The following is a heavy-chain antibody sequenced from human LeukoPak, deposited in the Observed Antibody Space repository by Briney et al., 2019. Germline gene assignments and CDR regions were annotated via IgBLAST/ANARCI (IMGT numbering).Heavy chain of an antibody. J-gene: IGHJ3*02. CDR2: MNPNSGNT. CDR1: GYTFTSYD. V-gene: IGHV1-8*01. D-gene: IGHD2-15*01. Sequence: ASVTVSCKASGYTFTSYDINWVRQATGQGLEWMGWMNPNSGNTGYAQKFQGRVTMTRNTSISTAYMELSSLRSEDTAVYYCARLSSWYSDAFDIWGQGTMVTVSS. CDR3: ARLSSWYSDAFDI.